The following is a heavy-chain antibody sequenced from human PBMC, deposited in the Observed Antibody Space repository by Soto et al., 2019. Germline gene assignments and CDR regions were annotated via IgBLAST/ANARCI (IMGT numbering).Heavy chain of an antibody. CDR3: ARDGGYGVSAFDI. CDR1: GGSISSGGYY. D-gene: IGHD4-17*01. J-gene: IGHJ3*02. CDR2: IYYSGST. V-gene: IGHV4-31*03. Sequence: QVQLQESGPGLVKPSQTLSLTCTVSGGSISSGGYYWSWFRQHPGKGLEWIGYIYYSGSTYYNPSLKSRVTISVDTSKNQFSLKLSSVTAADTAVYYCARDGGYGVSAFDIWGQGTMVTVSS.